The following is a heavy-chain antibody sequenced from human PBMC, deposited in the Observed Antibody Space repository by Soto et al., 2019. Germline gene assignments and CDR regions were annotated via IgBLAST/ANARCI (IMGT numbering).Heavy chain of an antibody. J-gene: IGHJ6*02. CDR1: GGSINSGDYH. CDR3: ARDCRVPSAGAMDV. CDR2: IYYSGST. V-gene: IGHV4-30-4*01. D-gene: IGHD2-15*01. Sequence: SETLSLTCTVSGGSINSGDYHWSWIRQSPGKGLEWIGAIYYSGSTYYNQSLKSRIRISVDTSKNQFSLKVNSVTAADTAVYYCARDCRVPSAGAMDVWGQGTTVTVSS.